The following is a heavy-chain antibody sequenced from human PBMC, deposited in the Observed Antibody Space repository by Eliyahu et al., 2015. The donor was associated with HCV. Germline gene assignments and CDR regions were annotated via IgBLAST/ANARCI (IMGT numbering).Heavy chain of an antibody. CDR3: AKEGLQGALSDY. Sequence: QVQLVESGGGVVQPGRSLRLSCAASGFTFSSYGMPWVRQAPGKGLEWVAVISYDGSNKYYTDSVKGRFTISRDNSKNTLYLQMNSLRAEDTAVYYCAKEGLQGALSDYWGQGTLVTVSS. CDR2: ISYDGSNK. CDR1: GFTFSSYG. D-gene: IGHD3-16*01. V-gene: IGHV3-30*18. J-gene: IGHJ4*02.